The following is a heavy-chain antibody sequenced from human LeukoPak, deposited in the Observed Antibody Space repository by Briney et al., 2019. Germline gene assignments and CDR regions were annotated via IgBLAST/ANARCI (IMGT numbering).Heavy chain of an antibody. D-gene: IGHD3-16*01. J-gene: IGHJ3*01. CDR1: VFTFNDFA. Sequence: GGSLRLSCAAHVFTFNDFAMTWVRQAPGKGLEWVSTIADAGTYYADSVKGRLIISRDNSKNMLYRQLNSLRADNTAMYYCARNLGPFDVRGHGTMVTVSS. CDR2: IADAGT. V-gene: IGHV3-23*01. CDR3: ARNLGPFDV.